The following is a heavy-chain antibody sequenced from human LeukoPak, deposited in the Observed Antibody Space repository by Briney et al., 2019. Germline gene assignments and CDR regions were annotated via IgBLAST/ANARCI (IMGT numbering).Heavy chain of an antibody. CDR1: GFTFSSNA. Sequence: GGSLRLSCAASGFTFSSNAMSWVRQAPGKGLEWVSGISGSGGSTSYADSVKGRFTISRDNAKNSLYLQMNSLRAEDTAVYYCGRRRGMGSLDYWGQGTLVTVSS. CDR3: GRRRGMGSLDY. CDR2: ISGSGGST. D-gene: IGHD2-8*01. J-gene: IGHJ4*02. V-gene: IGHV3-23*01.